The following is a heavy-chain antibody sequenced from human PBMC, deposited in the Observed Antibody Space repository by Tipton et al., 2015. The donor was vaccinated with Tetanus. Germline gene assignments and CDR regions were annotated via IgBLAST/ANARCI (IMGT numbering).Heavy chain of an antibody. D-gene: IGHD3-3*01. CDR2: IGTAGDP. V-gene: IGHV3-13*05. CDR1: GFTFSRYD. J-gene: IGHJ6*02. Sequence: SLRLSCAASGFTFSRYDMHWVRQATGKGLEWVSAIGTAGDPYYPGSVKGRFTISRENAKNSLYLQMNSLRAGDTAVYYCAGANPYYDFWSGPPTYGMDVWGQGTTVTVSS. CDR3: AGANPYYDFWSGPPTYGMDV.